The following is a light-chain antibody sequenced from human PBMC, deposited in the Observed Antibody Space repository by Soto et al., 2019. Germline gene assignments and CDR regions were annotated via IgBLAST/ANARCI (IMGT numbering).Light chain of an antibody. V-gene: IGLV1-44*01. J-gene: IGLJ3*02. Sequence: QSVLTQPPSASGTPGQRVTISCSGSSSTIGSKTLNWYQHLPGSAPKLLIYTTNQRPSGVPDRFSGSKSGTSASLAISGLQPEDEADYYCAAWNDSLNGVVFGEGTKLTVL. CDR2: TTN. CDR3: AAWNDSLNGVV. CDR1: SSTIGSKT.